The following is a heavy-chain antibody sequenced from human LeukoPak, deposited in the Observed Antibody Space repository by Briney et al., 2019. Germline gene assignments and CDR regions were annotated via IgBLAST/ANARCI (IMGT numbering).Heavy chain of an antibody. CDR2: IYYSGST. CDR1: GGSISSGGYY. Sequence: SQTLSLTCTVSGGSISSGGYYWSWIRQHPGKGLEWIGYIYYSGSTYYNPSLKSRVTISVDTSKNQFSLKLSSVTAADTAVYYCAREDRTSPCWFDPWGQGTLVTVSP. CDR3: AREDRTSPCWFDP. J-gene: IGHJ5*02. D-gene: IGHD2-2*01. V-gene: IGHV4-31*03.